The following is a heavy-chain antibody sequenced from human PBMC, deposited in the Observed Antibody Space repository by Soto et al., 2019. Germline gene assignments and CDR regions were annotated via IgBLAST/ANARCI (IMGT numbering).Heavy chain of an antibody. V-gene: IGHV1-8*01. D-gene: IGHD2-15*01. CDR2: MNPNSGNT. CDR1: GYTFTSYD. J-gene: IGHJ4*02. Sequence: ASVKVSCKASGYTFTSYDINWVRQATGQGLEWMGWMNPNSGNTGYAQKFQGRVTMTRNTSISTAYMELSSLRSEDTAVYYCAILGYCSGGSCPPFDYWGQGTLVTVSS. CDR3: AILGYCSGGSCPPFDY.